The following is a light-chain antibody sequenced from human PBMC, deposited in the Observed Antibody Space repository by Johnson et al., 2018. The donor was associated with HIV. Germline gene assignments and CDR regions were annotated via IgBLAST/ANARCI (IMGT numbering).Light chain of an antibody. J-gene: IGLJ1*01. Sequence: QSMLTQPPSVSAAPGQKVTISCAGSSSNIGIQYVSWYQQLPGTAPNLLIYGTTKRPPGLPDRFSGSKSGWSAHLALHGLQTGDEAAYYCGTWERSLSARYVFGTGTKVTVL. V-gene: IGLV1-51*02. CDR2: GTT. CDR3: GTWERSLSARYV. CDR1: SSNIGIQY.